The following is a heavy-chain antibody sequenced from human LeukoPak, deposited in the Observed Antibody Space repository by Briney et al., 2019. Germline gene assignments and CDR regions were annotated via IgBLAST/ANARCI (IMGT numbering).Heavy chain of an antibody. J-gene: IGHJ4*02. V-gene: IGHV3-7*01. CDR3: ARDGQIAAAGCFDY. CDR1: GFTLSSYW. CDR2: IKQDGSEK. D-gene: IGHD6-13*01. Sequence: GGSLRLSCAASGFTLSSYWMSWVRQAPGKGLEWVANIKQDGSEKYYVDSVKGRFTISRDNAKNSLYLQMNSLRAEDTAVYYCARDGQIAAAGCFDYWGQGTLVTVSS.